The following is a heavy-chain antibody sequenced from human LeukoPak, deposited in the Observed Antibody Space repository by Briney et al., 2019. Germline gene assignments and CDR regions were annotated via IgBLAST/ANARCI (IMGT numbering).Heavy chain of an antibody. Sequence: SETLSLTCTVSGGSISSYYWSWIRQPPGKGLEWIGYIYYTGRTNYNPSLKSRVTISVDTSKNQFSLKLSSVTAADTAVYYCAALWFGDPETPHDYWGQGTLVTVSS. J-gene: IGHJ4*02. CDR3: AALWFGDPETPHDY. CDR2: IYYTGRT. CDR1: GGSISSYY. V-gene: IGHV4-59*01. D-gene: IGHD3-10*01.